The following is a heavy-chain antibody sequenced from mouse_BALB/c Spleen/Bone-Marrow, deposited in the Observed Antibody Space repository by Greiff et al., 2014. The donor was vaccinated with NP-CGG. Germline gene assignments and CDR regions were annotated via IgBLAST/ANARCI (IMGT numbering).Heavy chain of an antibody. Sequence: VKVEESGPGLVAPSQSLSITCTVSGFPLTNYGVHWVRQPPGKGLEWLGVIWAGGSTNYNSALMSRLSISKDNSKSQVFLQMNSLQTDDTAMYYCAREGGTGFASWGQGTLVTVSA. CDR3: AREGGTGFAS. V-gene: IGHV2-9*02. J-gene: IGHJ3*01. D-gene: IGHD4-1*01. CDR2: IWAGGST. CDR1: GFPLTNYG.